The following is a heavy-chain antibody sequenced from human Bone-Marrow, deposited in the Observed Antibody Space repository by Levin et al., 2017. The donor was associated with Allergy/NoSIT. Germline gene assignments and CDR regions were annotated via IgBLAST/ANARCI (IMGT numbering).Heavy chain of an antibody. D-gene: IGHD5-18*01. CDR3: AREGQDSDGYNGWFDP. J-gene: IGHJ5*02. CDR1: GGSISTYY. V-gene: IGHV4-59*01. CDR2: INYSGHT. Sequence: SETLSLTCTVSGGSISTYYWSWIRQPPGKGLEWVGYINYSGHTNYSPSLQGRVTISVDTSKNQFSLRLSSVTAADSAVYYCAREGQDSDGYNGWFDPWGQGTLVTVSS.